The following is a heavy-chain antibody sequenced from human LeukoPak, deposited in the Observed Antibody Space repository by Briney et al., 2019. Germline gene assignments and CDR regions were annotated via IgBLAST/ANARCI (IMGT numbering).Heavy chain of an antibody. CDR2: ISSSGSTI. D-gene: IGHD2/OR15-2a*01. V-gene: IGHV3-48*03. CDR3: ARDRGTLRIDY. J-gene: IGHJ4*02. CDR1: GFTFSSYA. Sequence: GGSLRLSCAASGFTFSSYAMSWVRQAPGKGLEWVSYISSSGSTIYYADSVKGRFTISRDNAKNSLYLQMNSLRAEDTAVYYCARDRGTLRIDYWGQGTLVTVSS.